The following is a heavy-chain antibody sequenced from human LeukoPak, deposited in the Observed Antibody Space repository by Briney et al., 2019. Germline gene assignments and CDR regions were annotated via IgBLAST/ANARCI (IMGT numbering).Heavy chain of an antibody. Sequence: PSETLSLTCTVSGGAMSFYYWGWIRQPPGKGLEWIGDIYYSGPTNYNPSLKSRVTISVDTSKNQFSLKLSSVTAADTAVYYCVRANYFDYWGQGTLVTVSS. J-gene: IGHJ4*02. CDR1: GGAMSFYY. CDR2: IYYSGPT. CDR3: VRANYFDY. V-gene: IGHV4-59*01.